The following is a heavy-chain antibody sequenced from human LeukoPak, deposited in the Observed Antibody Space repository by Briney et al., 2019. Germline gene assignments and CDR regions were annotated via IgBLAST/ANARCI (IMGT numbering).Heavy chain of an antibody. D-gene: IGHD3-22*01. J-gene: IGHJ4*02. CDR1: GGTFSSYA. CDR2: IIPIFGTA. V-gene: IGHV1-69*05. CDR3: AREWNYYDSSGYYNVIDY. Sequence: SVKVSCKASGGTFSSYAIGWVRQAPGQGLEWMGRIIPIFGTANYAQKFQGRVTITTDESTSTAYMELSSLRSEDTAVYYCAREWNYYDSSGYYNVIDYWGQGTLVTVSS.